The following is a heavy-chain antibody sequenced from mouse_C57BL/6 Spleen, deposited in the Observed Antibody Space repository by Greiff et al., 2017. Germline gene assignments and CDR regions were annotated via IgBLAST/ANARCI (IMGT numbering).Heavy chain of an antibody. Sequence: QVHVKQPGAELVKPGASVKMSCKASGYTFTSYWITWVKQRPGQGLEWIGDLYPGSGSTNYNEKFKSKDTLTVDTSSSTAYMQLSSLTSEDSAVYYCARGVYYDPWYFDVWGTGTTVTVSS. D-gene: IGHD2-4*01. V-gene: IGHV1-55*01. J-gene: IGHJ1*03. CDR3: ARGVYYDPWYFDV. CDR2: LYPGSGST. CDR1: GYTFTSYW.